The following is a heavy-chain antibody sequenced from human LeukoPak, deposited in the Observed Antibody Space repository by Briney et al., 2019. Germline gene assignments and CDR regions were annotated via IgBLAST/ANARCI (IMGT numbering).Heavy chain of an antibody. J-gene: IGHJ1*01. CDR2: INPNSGGT. V-gene: IGHV1-2*02. CDR1: GYTFTGYY. Sequence: ASVKVSCKASGYTFTGYYMHWVREAPGQGVEWMGWINPNSGGTNYAQKFQGRVTMTRDKSISTAYMELSRLRSDDTAVYYCARSIAAACTQDFQHWGQGTLVTVSS. CDR3: ARSIAAACTQDFQH. D-gene: IGHD6-13*01.